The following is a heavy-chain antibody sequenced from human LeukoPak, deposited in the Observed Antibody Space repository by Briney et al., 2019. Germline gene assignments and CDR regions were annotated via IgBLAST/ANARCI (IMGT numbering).Heavy chain of an antibody. V-gene: IGHV7-4-1*02. D-gene: IGHD3-22*01. CDR3: ARDLIVRYYDSSGYSDY. CDR2: INTNTGNP. J-gene: IGHJ4*02. CDR1: GYTFTTYA. Sequence: ASVKVSCKASGYTFTTYAMNWVRQAPGQGLEWMGWINTNTGNPTYAQGFTGRFVFSLDTSVSTSYLQISSLKAEDTAVYYCARDLIVRYYDSSGYSDYWGQGTLVTVSS.